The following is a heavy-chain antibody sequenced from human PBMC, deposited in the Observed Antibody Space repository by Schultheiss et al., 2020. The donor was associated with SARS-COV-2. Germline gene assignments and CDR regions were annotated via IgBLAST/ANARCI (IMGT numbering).Heavy chain of an antibody. Sequence: GGSLRLSCAASGFTFSSYAMSGVRQAPGKGLEWVSSISSSSSYIYYADSVKGRFTISRDNAKNSLYLQMNSLKTEDTAVYYCARAYSGTSHGGAFDIWGQGTMVTVSS. CDR2: ISSSSSYI. CDR1: GFTFSSYA. V-gene: IGHV3-21*04. D-gene: IGHD1-26*01. J-gene: IGHJ3*02. CDR3: ARAYSGTSHGGAFDI.